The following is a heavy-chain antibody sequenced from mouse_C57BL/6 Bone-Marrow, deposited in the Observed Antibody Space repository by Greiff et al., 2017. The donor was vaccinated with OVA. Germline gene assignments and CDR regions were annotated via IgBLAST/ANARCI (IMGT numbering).Heavy chain of an antibody. Sequence: EVQGVESGGGLVQPGGSLKLSCAASGFTFSDYGMAWVRQAPRKGPEWVAFISNLAYSIYYADTVTGRFTISRENAKNTLYLEMSSLRSEDTAMYYCARQGGYDRYFDVWGTGTTVTVSS. J-gene: IGHJ1*03. CDR2: ISNLAYSI. CDR3: ARQGGYDRYFDV. V-gene: IGHV5-15*01. D-gene: IGHD2-2*01. CDR1: GFTFSDYG.